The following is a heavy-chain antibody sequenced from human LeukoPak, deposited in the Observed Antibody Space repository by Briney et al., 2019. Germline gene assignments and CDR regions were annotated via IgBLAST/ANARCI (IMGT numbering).Heavy chain of an antibody. D-gene: IGHD3-22*01. CDR3: ARWGIPMIVGDFDY. CDR1: GFTFSSYW. CDR2: IKQDGSEK. V-gene: IGHV3-7*01. J-gene: IGHJ4*02. Sequence: PGGSLRLSCAASGFTFSSYWMSWVRQAPGKGLEWVANIKQDGSEKYYVDSVKGRFTISRDNAKNSLYLQMNSLRAEDTAVYYCARWGIPMIVGDFDYWGQGTLVTVSS.